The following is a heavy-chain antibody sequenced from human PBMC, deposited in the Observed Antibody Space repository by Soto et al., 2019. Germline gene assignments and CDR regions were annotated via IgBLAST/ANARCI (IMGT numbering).Heavy chain of an antibody. V-gene: IGHV1-24*01. Sequence: QVHLAQSGAEVKKPGASVRVSCKVTGYSLSEFSMHWVRQAPGKGLEWMGGFDPEDSKMTPAQKFQGSLTVTEDTSAETAYMERRGRRSADTAVYYCVSVRRQGATWCNSYCMDVWGQGTPVTVSS. CDR2: FDPEDSKM. CDR1: GYSLSEFS. CDR3: VSVRRQGATWCNSYCMDV. D-gene: IGHD1-1*01. J-gene: IGHJ6*02.